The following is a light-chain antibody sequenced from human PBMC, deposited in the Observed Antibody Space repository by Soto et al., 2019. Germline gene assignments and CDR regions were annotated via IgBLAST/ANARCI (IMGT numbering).Light chain of an antibody. CDR1: SSDVGYYDY. CDR3: SSYAGSNNFV. Sequence: QSALTQPPSASGFPGQSVTISCNGTSSDVGYYDYVSWYQQHPGKAPKLVIYEVTKRPSGVPDRVSASKSGNTASLTVSGLRAEDEADYYCSSYAGSNNFVFGSGTKVTVL. CDR2: EVT. J-gene: IGLJ1*01. V-gene: IGLV2-8*01.